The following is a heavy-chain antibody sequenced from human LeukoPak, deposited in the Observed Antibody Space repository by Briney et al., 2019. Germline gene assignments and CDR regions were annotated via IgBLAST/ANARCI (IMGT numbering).Heavy chain of an antibody. CDR2: INWNGRSR. J-gene: IGHJ4*02. V-gene: IGHV3-20*04. CDR3: ARPLGITGTTPFDF. Sequence: GGSLSLSCVASGFTFNDSGMSWVRQAPGKGLEWISGINWNGRSRGYADSVKGRFTISRDNAKNSLYLEMNSLRAEDTALYFCARPLGITGTTPFDFWGQGTRVTVSS. CDR1: GFTFNDSG. D-gene: IGHD1-7*01.